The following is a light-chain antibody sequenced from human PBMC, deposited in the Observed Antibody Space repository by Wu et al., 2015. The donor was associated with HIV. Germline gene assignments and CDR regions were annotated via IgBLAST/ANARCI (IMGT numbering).Light chain of an antibody. CDR3: QQLNSYPLT. CDR2: KTS. J-gene: IGKJ4*01. Sequence: DIQMTQSRSTLSASVGDRVTITCRASQSISTWLAWYQQKPGKAPNLLIYKTSTLESGVPSRFSGSGSGTEFTLTISSLQPDDFATYYCQQLNSYPLTFGGGTKVEIK. CDR1: QSISTW. V-gene: IGKV1-5*03.